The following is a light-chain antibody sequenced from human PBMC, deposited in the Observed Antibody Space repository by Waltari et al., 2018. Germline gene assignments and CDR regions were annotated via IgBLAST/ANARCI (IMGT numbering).Light chain of an antibody. Sequence: IVLTQSPGTLSLSPGERATLSCRASENVPAGYVAWYQQKPGQSPRLLMYGVSNRATGIPDRFSDSESGTDFTLIVSRLEPEDFAVYYCHQYGSLPWTFGQGTRVDIK. J-gene: IGKJ1*01. CDR1: ENVPAGY. V-gene: IGKV3-20*01. CDR3: HQYGSLPWT. CDR2: GVS.